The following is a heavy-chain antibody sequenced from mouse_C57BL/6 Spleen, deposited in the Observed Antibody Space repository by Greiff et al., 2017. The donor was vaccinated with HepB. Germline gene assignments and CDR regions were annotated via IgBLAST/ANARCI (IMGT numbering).Heavy chain of an antibody. D-gene: IGHD2-2*01. J-gene: IGHJ2*01. CDR1: GYTFTEYT. V-gene: IGHV1-62-2*01. Sequence: QVQLKQSGAELVKPGASVKLSCKASGYTFTEYTIHWVKQRSGQGLEWIGWFYPGSGSIKYNEKFKDKATLTADKSSSTVYMELSRLTSEDSAVYFCARHEEGGMVTSFLFDYWGQGTTLTVSS. CDR2: FYPGSGSI. CDR3: ARHEEGGMVTSFLFDY.